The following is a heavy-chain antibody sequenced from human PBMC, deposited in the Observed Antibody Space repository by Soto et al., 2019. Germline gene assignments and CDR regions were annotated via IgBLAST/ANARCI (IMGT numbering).Heavy chain of an antibody. CDR1: GGSIRSYY. CDR3: PRAQLVPYYYYCMHV. V-gene: IGHV4-59*01. J-gene: IGHJ6*02. Sequence: LSLTCTVSGGSIRSYYWSWIRQPPGKGLEWIGYIYYSGSTNYNPSLKSRVTISVDTSKNQFSLKLSSVTAADTAVYYCPRAQLVPYYYYCMHVWGQGTTVTVYS. CDR2: IYYSGST. D-gene: IGHD6-13*01.